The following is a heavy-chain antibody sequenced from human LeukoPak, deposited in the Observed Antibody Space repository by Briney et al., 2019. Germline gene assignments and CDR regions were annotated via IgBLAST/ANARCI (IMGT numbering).Heavy chain of an antibody. CDR1: GFTFSSYA. V-gene: IGHV3-20*04. CDR2: INWNGGST. CDR3: ASNTGYSSRWYSYYYYMDV. D-gene: IGHD6-13*01. J-gene: IGHJ6*03. Sequence: GGSLTLSCAASGFTFSSYAMSWVRQAPGKGLEWGSGINWNGGSTGYADSVKGRFTISRDNAKNSLYLQMNSLRAEDTAVYYCASNTGYSSRWYSYYYYMDVWGKGTTVTISS.